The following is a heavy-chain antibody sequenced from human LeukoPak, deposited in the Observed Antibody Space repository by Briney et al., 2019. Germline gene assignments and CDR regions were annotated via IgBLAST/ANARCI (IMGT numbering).Heavy chain of an antibody. D-gene: IGHD3-10*01. V-gene: IGHV3-30*04. CDR1: GFTFSSYA. Sequence: GGSLRLSCAASGFTFSSYAMHWVRQAPGKGLEWVAVISYDGSNKYYADSVKGRFTISRDNSKNTLYLQMNSLRAEDTAVYYCARVGVRGAYYYYYGMDVWGKGTTVTVSS. CDR2: ISYDGSNK. CDR3: ARVGVRGAYYYYYGMDV. J-gene: IGHJ6*04.